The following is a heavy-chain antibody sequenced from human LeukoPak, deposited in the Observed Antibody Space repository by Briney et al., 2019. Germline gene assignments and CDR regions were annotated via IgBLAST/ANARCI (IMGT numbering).Heavy chain of an antibody. CDR2: INPSGST. Sequence: SETLSLTCAVYGESFSGYYWSWIRQPPGKGLEWIGEINPSGSTNYNPSLKSRVTMSVDMSENQFSLKLNSVTAADTAVYYCARARGAPFDYWGQGTLVTVSS. D-gene: IGHD3-10*01. CDR1: GESFSGYY. J-gene: IGHJ4*02. CDR3: ARARGAPFDY. V-gene: IGHV4-34*01.